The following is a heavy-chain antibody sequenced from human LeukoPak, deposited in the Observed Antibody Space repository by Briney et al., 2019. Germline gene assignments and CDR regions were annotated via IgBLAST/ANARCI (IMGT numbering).Heavy chain of an antibody. V-gene: IGHV3-53*01. D-gene: IGHD3-10*01. CDR1: GFTVSSNY. J-gene: IGHJ4*02. CDR3: ARDQRRFGELLRFDY. Sequence: TGGSLRLSCAASGFTVSSNYMSWVRQAPGKGLEWVSVIYSGGSTYYADSVKGRFTISRDNSKNTLYLQMNSLRAEDTAVYYCARDQRRFGELLRFDYWGQGTLVTVSS. CDR2: IYSGGST.